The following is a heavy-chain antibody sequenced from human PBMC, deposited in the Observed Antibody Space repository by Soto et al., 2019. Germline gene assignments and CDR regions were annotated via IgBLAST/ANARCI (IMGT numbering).Heavy chain of an antibody. CDR2: INSDGSST. J-gene: IGHJ2*01. V-gene: IGHV3-74*01. Sequence: GGSLRLSCAASGFTFSSYWMHWVRQAPGKGLVWVSRINSDGSSTSYADSVKGRFTISRDNAKNTLYLQMNSLRAEDTAVYYCAREEDQDWYFDLWGRGTLVTVSS. CDR1: GFTFSSYW. CDR3: AREEDQDWYFDL.